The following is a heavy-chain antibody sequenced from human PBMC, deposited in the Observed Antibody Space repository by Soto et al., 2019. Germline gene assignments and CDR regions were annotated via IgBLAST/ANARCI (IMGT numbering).Heavy chain of an antibody. CDR2: IRQDGTDK. CDR1: AFTFSSHW. V-gene: IGHV3-7*01. CDR3: ARFCGGEGCYPSHYYYYMDV. Sequence: GGSLRLSCAASAFTFSSHWMAWVRQAPGKGPEWVGSIRQDGTDKYYVDSVKGRFTISRDNAKNSLYLQMNSLRAEDTAVYYCARFCGGEGCYPSHYYYYMDVWGKGTTVTVSS. D-gene: IGHD2-21*01. J-gene: IGHJ6*03.